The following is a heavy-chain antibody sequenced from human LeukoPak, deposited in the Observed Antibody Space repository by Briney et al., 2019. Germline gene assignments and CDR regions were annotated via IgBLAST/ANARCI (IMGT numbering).Heavy chain of an antibody. D-gene: IGHD2-2*01. CDR2: IYYSGST. CDR1: GDSISSSSYY. V-gene: IGHV4-39*01. Sequence: SETLSLTCTVSGDSISSSSYYWGWLRQPPGKGLEWIGSIYYSGSTFYNPSLESRVTISVDMSQNQFSLKLSSVTAADTAVYYCARQSGPYASRRFDYWGQGTLVTVSS. J-gene: IGHJ4*02. CDR3: ARQSGPYASRRFDY.